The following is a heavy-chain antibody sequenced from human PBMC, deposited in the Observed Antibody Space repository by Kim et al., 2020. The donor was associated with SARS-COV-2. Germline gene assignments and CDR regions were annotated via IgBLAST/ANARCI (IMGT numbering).Heavy chain of an antibody. CDR1: GGSFSGYY. V-gene: IGHV4-34*01. D-gene: IGHD2-2*01. CDR2: INHSGST. CDR3: ARVPTAINQLPRFYYYYM. Sequence: SETLSLTCAVYGGSFSGYYWSWIRQPPGKGLEWIGEINHSGSTNYNPSLKSRVTISVDTSKNQFSLKLSSVTAADTAVYYCARVPTAINQLPRFYYYYM. J-gene: IGHJ6*03.